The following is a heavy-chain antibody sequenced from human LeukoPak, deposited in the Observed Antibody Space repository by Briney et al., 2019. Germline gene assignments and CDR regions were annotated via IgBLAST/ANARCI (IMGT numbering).Heavy chain of an antibody. V-gene: IGHV1-18*01. CDR2: ISAYNGNT. CDR3: ARDRSGPSGSYSTRSGDI. J-gene: IGHJ3*02. D-gene: IGHD1-26*01. Sequence: ASVKVSYKASRYTVTSYGTSWLRQSPGQGLKGMGWISAYNGNTNNEQKLQGRVTMTTDTSTSTAYMELRSLRSDDTAVYYCARDRSGPSGSYSTRSGDIWGQGAMVTVSS. CDR1: RYTVTSYG.